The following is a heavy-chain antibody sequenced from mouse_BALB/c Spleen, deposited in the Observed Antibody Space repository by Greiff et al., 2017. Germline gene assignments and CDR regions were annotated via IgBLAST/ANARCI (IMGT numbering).Heavy chain of an antibody. J-gene: IGHJ4*01. CDR3: ASLFITTAYYAMDY. V-gene: IGHV5-9-3*01. D-gene: IGHD1-2*01. CDR1: GFTFSSYA. CDR2: ISSGGSYT. Sequence: DVHLVESGGGLVKPGGSLKLSCAASGFTFSSYAMSWVRQTPEKRLEWVATISSGGSYTYYPDSVKGRFTISRDNAKNTLYLQMSSLRSEDTAMYYCASLFITTAYYAMDYWGQGTSVTVSS.